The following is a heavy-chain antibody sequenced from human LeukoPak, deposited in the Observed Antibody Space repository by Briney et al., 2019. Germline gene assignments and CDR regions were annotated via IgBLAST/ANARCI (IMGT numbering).Heavy chain of an antibody. V-gene: IGHV3-33*01. CDR1: GIPFSSYG. D-gene: IGHD4-23*01. CDR3: ARWNQGHGLDV. Sequence: ARSLRLSCAASGIPFSSYGMHWVRQAPGKGPEWVAVIWYDGSKKYYADFVKGRFTISRDNSKNTLSLQMSSLRVEDTAVYYCARWNQGHGLDVWGQGTTVTVSS. J-gene: IGHJ6*02. CDR2: IWYDGSKK.